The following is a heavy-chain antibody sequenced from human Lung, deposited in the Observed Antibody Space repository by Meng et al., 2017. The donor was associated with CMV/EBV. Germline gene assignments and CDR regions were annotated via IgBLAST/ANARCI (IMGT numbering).Heavy chain of an antibody. Sequence: QITPDVSVPPLTHPPQTLPLTGTFAGLSLSTSEVGVGWLRQPPGKALEWLAVIYWDDDKRYSPSLKSRLTITKDTSKNQVVLTLTNMDPVDTATYYCALFTRSWFDPWGQGTLVTVSS. CDR1: GLSLSTSEVG. CDR2: IYWDDDK. CDR3: ALFTRSWFDP. V-gene: IGHV2-5*02. J-gene: IGHJ5*02. D-gene: IGHD2-2*01.